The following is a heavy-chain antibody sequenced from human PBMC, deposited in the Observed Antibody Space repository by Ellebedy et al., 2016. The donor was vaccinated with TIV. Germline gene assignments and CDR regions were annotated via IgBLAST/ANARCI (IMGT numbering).Heavy chain of an antibody. V-gene: IGHV4-59*01. D-gene: IGHD5-18*01. Sequence: SETLSLTCTVSGGSISSYYWSWIRQPPGKGLEWIGYIYYSGSTNYNPSLKSRVTISVDTSKNQFSLKLSSVTAADTAVYYCARGVIQLGRADAFDIWGQGTMVTVSS. CDR3: ARGVIQLGRADAFDI. CDR2: IYYSGST. J-gene: IGHJ3*02. CDR1: GGSISSYY.